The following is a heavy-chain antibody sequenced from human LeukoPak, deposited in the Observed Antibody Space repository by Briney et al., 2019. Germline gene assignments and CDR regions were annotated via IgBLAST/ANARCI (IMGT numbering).Heavy chain of an antibody. V-gene: IGHV4-34*01. J-gene: IGHJ5*02. CDR2: INHSGST. CDR3: ARGRYCSSTSCYYNWFDP. D-gene: IGHD2-2*01. Sequence: SETLSLTCAVYGGSFSGYYWSWIRQPPGKGLEWIGEINHSGSTNYNPSLKSRVTISVDTSKNQFSLKLSSVTAADTAVYYCARGRYCSSTSCYYNWFDPGGQGTLVTVSS. CDR1: GGSFSGYY.